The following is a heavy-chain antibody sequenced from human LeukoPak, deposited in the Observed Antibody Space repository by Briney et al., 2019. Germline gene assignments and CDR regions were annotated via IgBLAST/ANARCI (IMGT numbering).Heavy chain of an antibody. CDR2: ISGSGGST. Sequence: GGSLRLSCAASGFTFSSYAMSWVRQAPGKGLEWVSAISGSGGSTYYADSVKGRFTISRDNSKNTLYLQMNSLRAEDTAVYYCAKPWDVGSGSPHFGQARGLGTYYYGMDVWGQGTTVTVSS. D-gene: IGHD3-10*01. CDR3: AKPWDVGSGSPHFGQARGLGTYYYGMDV. CDR1: GFTFSSYA. J-gene: IGHJ6*02. V-gene: IGHV3-23*01.